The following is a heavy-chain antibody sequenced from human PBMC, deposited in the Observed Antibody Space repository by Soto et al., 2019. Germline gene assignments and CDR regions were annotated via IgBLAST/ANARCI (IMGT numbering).Heavy chain of an antibody. D-gene: IGHD2-15*01. V-gene: IGHV3-33*01. J-gene: IGHJ4*02. CDR3: ARDSCSGGSCYWHYFDY. CDR1: GFTFSSYG. CDR2: IWYDGSNK. Sequence: QVQLVESGGGVVQPGRSLRLSCAASGFTFSSYGMHWVRQAPGKGLEWVAAIWYDGSNKYYADSVKGRFTISRDNSKNTLYLQMNRLRAEDTAVYYCARDSCSGGSCYWHYFDYWGQGTLVTVSS.